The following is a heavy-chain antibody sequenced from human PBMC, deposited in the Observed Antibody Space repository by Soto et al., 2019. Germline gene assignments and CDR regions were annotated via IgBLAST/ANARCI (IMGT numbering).Heavy chain of an antibody. CDR2: ISDNGAYT. D-gene: IGHD2-2*01. CDR3: ARDIVPAALYYYYYYGMDV. V-gene: IGHV3-23*01. J-gene: IGHJ6*02. CDR1: GFTFNTFD. Sequence: VGSLRLSCAAAGFTFNTFDMSWVRQAPGKGLEWVSVISDNGAYTNYVDSVKGRFTISRDNSKNTLYLQMNSLRAEDTAVYYCARDIVPAALYYYYYYGMDVWGQGTTVTVSS.